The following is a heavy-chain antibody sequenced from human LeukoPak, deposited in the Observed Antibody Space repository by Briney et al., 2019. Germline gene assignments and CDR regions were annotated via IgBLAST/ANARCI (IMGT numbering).Heavy chain of an antibody. V-gene: IGHV4-34*01. Sequence: PSETLSLTCAVYGGSFSGYYWSWIRQPPGKGLEWIGEINHSGSTNYNPSLKSRVTISVDTSKNQFSLKLSSVTAADTAVYYCASGGYSYGYRLWFDPWGQGILVTVSS. CDR3: ASGGYSYGYRLWFDP. D-gene: IGHD5-18*01. J-gene: IGHJ5*02. CDR2: INHSGST. CDR1: GGSFSGYY.